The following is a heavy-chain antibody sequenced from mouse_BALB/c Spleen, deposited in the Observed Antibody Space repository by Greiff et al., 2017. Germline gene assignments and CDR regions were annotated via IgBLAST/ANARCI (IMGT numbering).Heavy chain of an antibody. Sequence: DVQLVESGGDLVKPGGSLKLSCAASGFTFRSYGMSWVRQTPDKRLEWVATISSGGSYTYYPDSVKGRFTISRDNAKNTLYLQMSSLKSEDTALYYCARGDDDYWGQGTTRTVSS. CDR2: ISSGGSYT. CDR1: GFTFRSYG. V-gene: IGHV5-6*01. J-gene: IGHJ2*01. D-gene: IGHD2-12*01. CDR3: ARGDDDY.